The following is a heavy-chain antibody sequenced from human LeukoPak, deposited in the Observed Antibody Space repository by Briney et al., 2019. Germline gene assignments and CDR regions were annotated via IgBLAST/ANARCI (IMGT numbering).Heavy chain of an antibody. V-gene: IGHV3-48*04. D-gene: IGHD3-22*01. CDR1: GFTFSSYS. CDR2: ISSSSSTI. J-gene: IGHJ6*02. Sequence: GGSLRLSCAASGFTFSSYSMNWVRQAPGKGLEWVSYISSSSSTIYYADSVKGRFTISRDNAKNSLYLQMNSLRAEDTAVYYCARAVQTYHSSGPENGMDVWGQGTTVTVSS. CDR3: ARAVQTYHSSGPENGMDV.